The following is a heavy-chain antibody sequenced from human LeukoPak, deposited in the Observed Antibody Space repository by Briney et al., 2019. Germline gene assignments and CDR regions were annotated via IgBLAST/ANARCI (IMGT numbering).Heavy chain of an antibody. J-gene: IGHJ4*02. CDR3: ARGEYSSGWYVDY. CDR2: MNPNSGNT. V-gene: IGHV1-8*01. Sequence: ASVKVSCKASGYTFTSYDINWVRQATGQGLEWMGWMNPNSGNTGYAQKFQGRVTMARNTSISTAYMELSSLRSEDTAVYYCARGEYSSGWYVDYWGQGTLVTVSS. D-gene: IGHD6-19*01. CDR1: GYTFTSYD.